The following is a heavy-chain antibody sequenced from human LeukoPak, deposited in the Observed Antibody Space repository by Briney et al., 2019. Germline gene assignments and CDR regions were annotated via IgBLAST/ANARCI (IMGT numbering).Heavy chain of an antibody. V-gene: IGHV1-69*13. Sequence: GASVKVSCKDSGGTFSSYANSWVRQAPGQGLEWMGGIIPIFGTANYAQKFQGRVTITADESTSTAYMELSSLRSEDTAVYYCARVPRAVAGTFTTDYFDYWGQGTLVTVSS. CDR2: IIPIFGTA. CDR3: ARVPRAVAGTFTTDYFDY. D-gene: IGHD6-19*01. CDR1: GGTFSSYA. J-gene: IGHJ4*02.